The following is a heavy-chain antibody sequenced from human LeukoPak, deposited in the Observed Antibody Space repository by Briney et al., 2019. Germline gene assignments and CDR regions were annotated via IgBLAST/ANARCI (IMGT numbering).Heavy chain of an antibody. Sequence: SETLSLTCTVSGGSISSGGYYWSSIRQHPGKGLEWIGYIYYSGSTYYNPSLRSRVTVSVDTSKNQFSLKLSSVTAADTAVYYCAGWGGDAFDIWGQGTMVTVSS. V-gene: IGHV4-31*03. CDR2: IYYSGST. CDR3: AGWGGDAFDI. CDR1: GGSISSGGYY. D-gene: IGHD3-16*01. J-gene: IGHJ3*02.